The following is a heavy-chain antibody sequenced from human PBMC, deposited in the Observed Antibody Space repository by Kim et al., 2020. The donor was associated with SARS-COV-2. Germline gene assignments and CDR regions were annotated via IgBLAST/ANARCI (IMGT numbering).Heavy chain of an antibody. V-gene: IGHV4-61*01. CDR1: GGSVSSGSYY. J-gene: IGHJ6*02. CDR2: IYYSGST. Sequence: SETLSLTCTVSGGSVSSGSYYWSWIRQPPGKGLEWIGSIYYSGSTNYNPSLKGGDTITVNTSKTQFPLKLSSVTAADTAVYYCARYYYDSSGYNHYYGMDVWGQGTPVTVSS. CDR3: ARYYYDSSGYNHYYGMDV. D-gene: IGHD3-22*01.